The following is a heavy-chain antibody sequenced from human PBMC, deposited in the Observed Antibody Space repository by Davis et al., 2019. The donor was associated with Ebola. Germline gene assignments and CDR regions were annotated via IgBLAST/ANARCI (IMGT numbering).Heavy chain of an antibody. J-gene: IGHJ6*03. CDR3: ASGRGYYYMDV. CDR1: GYTFTSYW. Sequence: PGGSLRLSCKGSGYTFTSYWIGWVRQMPGKGLEWMGIIYPGDSDTRYSPSFQGQVTISADKSISTAYLQWSSLKASDPAMYYCASGRGYYYMDVWGQGTTVTVSS. CDR2: IYPGDSDT. V-gene: IGHV5-51*01.